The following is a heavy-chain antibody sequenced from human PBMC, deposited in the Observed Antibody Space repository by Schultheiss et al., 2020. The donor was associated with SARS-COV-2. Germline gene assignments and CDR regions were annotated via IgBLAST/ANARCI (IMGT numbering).Heavy chain of an antibody. CDR1: GGSISGGDYY. Sequence: SETLSLTCTVSGGSISGGDYYWSWIRQPPGKGLEWIGYIYYSGSTYYNPSLKSRVTISVDTSKNQFSLKLSSVTAADTAVYYCARGHHPAIVVVTFFHYYYYGMDVWGQGTTVTVSS. CDR2: IYYSGST. V-gene: IGHV4-61*08. D-gene: IGHD3-22*01. J-gene: IGHJ6*02. CDR3: ARGHHPAIVVVTFFHYYYYGMDV.